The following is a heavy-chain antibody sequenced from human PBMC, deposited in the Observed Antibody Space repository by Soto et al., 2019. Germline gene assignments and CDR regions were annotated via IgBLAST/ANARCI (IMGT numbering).Heavy chain of an antibody. CDR3: ARNYGSGSYYTYYYYYYMDV. J-gene: IGHJ6*03. CDR2: IYYSGST. CDR1: GGSISSSSYY. V-gene: IGHV4-39*01. D-gene: IGHD3-10*01. Sequence: SETLSLTCTASGGSISSSSYYWGWVRQPPGKGLDWIGSIYYSGSTYYNPSLKSRVTISVDTSKNQFSLKLRSVIAADTAVYYCARNYGSGSYYTYYYYYYMDVWGKGTTVTVSS.